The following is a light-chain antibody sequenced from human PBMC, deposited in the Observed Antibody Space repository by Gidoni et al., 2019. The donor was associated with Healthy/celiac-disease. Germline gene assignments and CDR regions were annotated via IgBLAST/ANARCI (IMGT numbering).Light chain of an antibody. J-gene: IGLJ2*01. V-gene: IGLV2-11*01. Sequence: HSALTHPRSVSVSPGPSVTISCTGTSSDVGGYNYVSLYQQHPGKAPKLIIYDVSKRPSGVPDRFAGSKAGNTASLTISGLQAEEEADYYCCSYAGSYTLVFGGGTKLTVL. CDR2: DVS. CDR3: CSYAGSYTLV. CDR1: SSDVGGYNY.